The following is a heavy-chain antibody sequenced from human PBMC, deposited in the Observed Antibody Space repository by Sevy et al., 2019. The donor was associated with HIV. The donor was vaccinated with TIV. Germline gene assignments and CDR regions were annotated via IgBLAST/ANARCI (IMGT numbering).Heavy chain of an antibody. J-gene: IGHJ4*02. D-gene: IGHD4-17*01. Sequence: GGSLRLSCAASGFLFSSYDMNWVRQAPGKGLEWVSYISNSGSTTQYSDSVRGRFTISRDDAKRSLYLQMNSLRAEDTAVYYCARDLPPSATTVAHFDYWGQGTLVTVSS. CDR2: ISNSGSTT. V-gene: IGHV3-48*03. CDR3: ARDLPPSATTVAHFDY. CDR1: GFLFSSYD.